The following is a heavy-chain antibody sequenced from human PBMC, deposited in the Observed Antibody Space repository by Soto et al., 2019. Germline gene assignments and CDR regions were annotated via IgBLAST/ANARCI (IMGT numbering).Heavy chain of an antibody. V-gene: IGHV3-23*01. J-gene: IGHJ6*02. CDR2: ISGSGGST. Sequence: PAWCVRQSCVASGFIFLGDPMSCVNQAPGKGLEWVSAISGSGGSTYYADSVKGRFTISRDNSKNTLYLQMNSLRAEDTAVYYCAKAASHTRRFLEWLPEYVYYYYGMDGWGQGTTVTVSS. D-gene: IGHD3-3*01. CDR1: GFIFLGDP. CDR3: AKAASHTRRFLEWLPEYVYYYYGMDG.